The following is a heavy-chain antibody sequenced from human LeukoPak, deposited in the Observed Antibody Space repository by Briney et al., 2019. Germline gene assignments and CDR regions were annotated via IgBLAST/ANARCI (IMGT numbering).Heavy chain of an antibody. Sequence: SETLSLTCTVSGGSISSYYWSWIRQPPGNGLEWIGYIYYSGSTNYNPSLKSRVTISVDTSKNQFSLKLSSVTAADTAVYYCARQYDSSAYYYYHFDYWGQGTLVTVSS. V-gene: IGHV4-59*08. CDR1: GGSISSYY. J-gene: IGHJ4*02. CDR2: IYYSGST. D-gene: IGHD3-22*01. CDR3: ARQYDSSAYYYYHFDY.